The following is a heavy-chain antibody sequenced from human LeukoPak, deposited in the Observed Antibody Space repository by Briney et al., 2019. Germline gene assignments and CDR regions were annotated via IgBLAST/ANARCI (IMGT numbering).Heavy chain of an antibody. V-gene: IGHV3-21*01. J-gene: IGHJ5*02. CDR3: ARDRIVVVPAAILGWFDP. CDR2: ISSSSSYI. D-gene: IGHD2-2*01. CDR1: GFTFSSYA. Sequence: GGSLRLSCAASGFTFSSYAMSWVRQAPGKGLEWVSSISSSSSYIYYADSVKGRFTISRDNAKNSLYLQMNSLRAEDTAVYYCARDRIVVVPAAILGWFDPWGQGTLVTVSS.